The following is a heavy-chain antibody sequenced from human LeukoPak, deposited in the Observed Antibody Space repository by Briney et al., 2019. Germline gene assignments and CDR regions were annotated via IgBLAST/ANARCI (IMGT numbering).Heavy chain of an antibody. V-gene: IGHV1-2*02. CDR3: ARDQYGSGSYGY. D-gene: IGHD3-10*01. CDR1: GYTFTGYY. CDR2: INPNSGGT. Sequence: SVKVSCKASGYTFTGYYMHWVRQAPGQGLEWMGWINPNSGGTNYAQKFQGRVTMTRDTSISTAYMELSRLRSDDTAVYYCARDQYGSGSYGYWGQGTLVTVSS. J-gene: IGHJ4*02.